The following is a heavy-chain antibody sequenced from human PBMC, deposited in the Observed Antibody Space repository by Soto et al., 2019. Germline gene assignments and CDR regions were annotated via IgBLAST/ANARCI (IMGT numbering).Heavy chain of an antibody. CDR1: GYTFSNYY. Sequence: QVQLVQSGAEVQKPGASVKVSCKASGYTFSNYYVHWVRQAPGQGLEWMGIINPSGGTITYAQKFRDRVTMTRDTSTSTVYMELSSLRSDDTAIYYCARDGTPVTRTNYHYSGMDVWGQGTTVTVSS. V-gene: IGHV1-46*01. D-gene: IGHD1-1*01. CDR2: INPSGGTI. CDR3: ARDGTPVTRTNYHYSGMDV. J-gene: IGHJ6*02.